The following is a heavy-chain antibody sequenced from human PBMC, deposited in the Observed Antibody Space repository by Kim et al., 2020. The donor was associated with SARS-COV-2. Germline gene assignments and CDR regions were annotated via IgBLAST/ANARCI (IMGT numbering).Heavy chain of an antibody. D-gene: IGHD3-3*01. Sequence: SVKVSCKASGFTFTSSAVQWVRQARGQRLEWIGWIVVGSGNTNYAQKFQERVTITRDMSTSTAYMELSSLRSEDTAVYYCAAIPYDFWSGYIASGMDVWGQGTTVTVSS. CDR3: AAIPYDFWSGYIASGMDV. CDR2: IVVGSGNT. CDR1: GFTFTSSA. J-gene: IGHJ6*02. V-gene: IGHV1-58*01.